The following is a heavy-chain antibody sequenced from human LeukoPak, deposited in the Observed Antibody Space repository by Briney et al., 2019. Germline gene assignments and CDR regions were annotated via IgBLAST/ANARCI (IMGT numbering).Heavy chain of an antibody. CDR2: ANYRSRWYY. CDR1: GDSVSRNNAA. V-gene: IGHV6-1*01. J-gene: IGHJ4*02. D-gene: IGHD3-10*01. Sequence: SQTLSLTRGISGDSVSRNNAAWNWIRQSPSRGLEWLGRANYRSRWYYDYAASVASRIIINTDTSKNQVSLQLKSVTPEDTAIYYCARITSSGSHDYWGQGTLITVSS. CDR3: ARITSSGSHDY.